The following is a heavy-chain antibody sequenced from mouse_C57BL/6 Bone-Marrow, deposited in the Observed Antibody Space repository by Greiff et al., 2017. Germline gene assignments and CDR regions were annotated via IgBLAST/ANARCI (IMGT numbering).Heavy chain of an antibody. CDR2: INPYNGGT. D-gene: IGHD1-1*01. J-gene: IGHJ2*01. CDR3: ARSPPSYYYGKDY. Sequence: VQLQQSGPVLVKPGASVKMSCKASGYTFTDYYMNWVKQSPGKSLEWIGVINPYNGGTSYNQKFKGKATLTVDKSSSTAYMELNSLTSEDSAVYYCARSPPSYYYGKDYWGQGTTLTVSS. V-gene: IGHV1-19*01. CDR1: GYTFTDYY.